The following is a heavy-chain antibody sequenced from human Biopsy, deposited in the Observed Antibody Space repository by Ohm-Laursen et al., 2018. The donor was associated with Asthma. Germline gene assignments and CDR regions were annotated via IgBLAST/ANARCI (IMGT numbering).Heavy chain of an antibody. CDR3: ARGDSSNWSHYYFDY. Sequence: GSLRLSCTASGFTFSDYHMFWVRQAPGKGLEWVSVIYSGGTSHTADSVRGRFTISRDYSKNTLYLQMHSLRAEDTAVYYCARGDSSNWSHYYFDYWGQGTLVTVSS. V-gene: IGHV3-53*01. CDR2: IYSGGTS. CDR1: GFTFSDYH. J-gene: IGHJ4*02. D-gene: IGHD3-22*01.